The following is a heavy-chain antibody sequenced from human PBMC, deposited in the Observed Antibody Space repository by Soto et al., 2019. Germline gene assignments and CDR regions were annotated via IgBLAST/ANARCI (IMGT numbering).Heavy chain of an antibody. D-gene: IGHD3-22*01. CDR2: IIPIGGTP. J-gene: IGHJ4*02. CDR3: ATNYYDGSGHYFIFER. Sequence: SVKVSCKASGRTFNNYSISWVRQAPGIGFEWLGVIIPIGGTPEHAQKFQGRVTISADESTDTAYMELSSLRSEDTAVYYCATNYYDGSGHYFIFERWGRGTLVTVSS. CDR1: GRTFNNYS. V-gene: IGHV1-69*13.